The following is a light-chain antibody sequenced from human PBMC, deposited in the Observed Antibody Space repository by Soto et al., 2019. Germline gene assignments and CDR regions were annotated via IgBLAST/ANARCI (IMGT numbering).Light chain of an antibody. Sequence: DVQMTQSPSSLSASIGDRVTLTCRASQNIAEFLNWYQVKSDKGPKLLIYGTSTFQSGVPSRFSGGGSGTEFTLTISNLHPEDSAVYYCQQFYSPVLSFGGGTRVELK. CDR1: QNIAEF. CDR3: QQFYSPVLS. J-gene: IGKJ4*01. CDR2: GTS. V-gene: IGKV1-39*01.